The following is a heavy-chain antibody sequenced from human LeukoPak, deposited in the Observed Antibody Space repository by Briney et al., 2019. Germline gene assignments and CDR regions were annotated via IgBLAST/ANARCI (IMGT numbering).Heavy chain of an antibody. CDR3: ARPFRDYPFATFDH. CDR2: LSGSGGST. V-gene: IGHV3-23*01. Sequence: GGSLRLSCAASGFTFRSYGMSWVRQAPGKGLEWVSTLSGSGGSTYYADSVKGRFTISRDNSKNTLYLQMNSLRAEDTAVYYCARPFRDYPFATFDHWGQGTLVTVSS. D-gene: IGHD4-11*01. CDR1: GFTFRSYG. J-gene: IGHJ4*02.